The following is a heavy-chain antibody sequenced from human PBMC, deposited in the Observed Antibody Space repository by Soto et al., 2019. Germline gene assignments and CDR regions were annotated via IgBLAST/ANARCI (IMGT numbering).Heavy chain of an antibody. Sequence: ASLKVSSSASGYTSTSYDITWLPQATGHGLEWMGWMNPNSGNTNYAQKLQGRVSMTTDTSTSTAYMELRSLRSDDTAVYYCARSVRRGYSYGYYFDYWGLGTLVTVSS. CDR3: ARSVRRGYSYGYYFDY. CDR1: GYTSTSYD. CDR2: MNPNSGNT. V-gene: IGHV1-18*01. J-gene: IGHJ4*02. D-gene: IGHD5-18*01.